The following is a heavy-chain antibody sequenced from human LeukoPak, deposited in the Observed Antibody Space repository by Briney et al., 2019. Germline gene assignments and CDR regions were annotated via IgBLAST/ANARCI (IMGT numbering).Heavy chain of an antibody. Sequence: PGGSLRLSCTVSGFTVSSDSVSWVRQAPGKGLEWVSFIYSGGSTHYSDSVKGRFTISRDNSKNTLYLQMNSLRAEDTAVYYCARVVLIYSSNQPYYFDYWGQGTLVTVSS. D-gene: IGHD6-13*01. CDR2: IYSGGST. V-gene: IGHV3-53*01. J-gene: IGHJ4*02. CDR1: GFTVSSDS. CDR3: ARVVLIYSSNQPYYFDY.